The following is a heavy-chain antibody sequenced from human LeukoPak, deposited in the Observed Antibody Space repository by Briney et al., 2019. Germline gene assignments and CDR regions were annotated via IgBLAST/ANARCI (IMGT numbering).Heavy chain of an antibody. J-gene: IGHJ6*03. D-gene: IGHD3-9*01. V-gene: IGHV1-2*02. CDR3: ARAGPTYYDILSHYYYYMDV. CDR2: INPNSGGT. Sequence: ASVKVSCKASGYTFTSYGISWVRQAPGQGLEWMGWINPNSGGTNYAQKFQGRVTMTRDTSISTAYMELSRLRSDDTAVYYCARAGPTYYDILSHYYYYMDVWGKGTTVTVSS. CDR1: GYTFTSYG.